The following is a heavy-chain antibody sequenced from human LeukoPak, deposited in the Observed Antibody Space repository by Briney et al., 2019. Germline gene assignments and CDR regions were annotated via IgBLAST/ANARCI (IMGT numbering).Heavy chain of an antibody. J-gene: IGHJ6*02. V-gene: IGHV4-34*01. CDR2: INHSGSA. D-gene: IGHD2-15*01. Sequence: SETLSLTCAVHGGSLSGYYWSWIRQPPGKGLEWIGEINHSGSANYNPSLKSRVTISVDTSKNQFSLKLSSVTAADTAVYYCARVPYCSGGSCNYYYYYGMDVWGQPRTVAVSS. CDR3: ARVPYCSGGSCNYYYYYGMDV. CDR1: GGSLSGYY.